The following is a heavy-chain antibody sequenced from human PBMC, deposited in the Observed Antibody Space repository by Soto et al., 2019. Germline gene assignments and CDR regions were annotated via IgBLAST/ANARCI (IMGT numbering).Heavy chain of an antibody. CDR3: ASLNLSFDP. V-gene: IGHV4-39*01. CDR2: IYYDGNT. Sequence: SETLSLTCTVSGDSVTSDSHYWGWIRQPPGKGLESIANIYYDGNTYYNPSLKGRVTISLDTSKNQFSLNLSSLTAADTAVYYCASLNLSFDPWGQGTLVTVSS. CDR1: GDSVTSDSHY. J-gene: IGHJ5*02.